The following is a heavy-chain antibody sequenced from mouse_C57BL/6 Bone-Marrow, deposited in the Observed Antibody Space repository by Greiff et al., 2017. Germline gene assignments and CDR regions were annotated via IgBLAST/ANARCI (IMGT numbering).Heavy chain of an antibody. Sequence: EVQLQQSGAELVRPGASVKLSCTASGFNIKDDYMHWVKQRPEQGLEWIGWIDPENGDTEYASKFQGKATITADTSSNTAYLQLSSLTSEDAAVYYCTGNNYAWFAYWGQGTLVTVSA. CDR3: TGNNYAWFAY. J-gene: IGHJ3*01. V-gene: IGHV14-4*01. D-gene: IGHD5-2*01. CDR2: IDPENGDT. CDR1: GFNIKDDY.